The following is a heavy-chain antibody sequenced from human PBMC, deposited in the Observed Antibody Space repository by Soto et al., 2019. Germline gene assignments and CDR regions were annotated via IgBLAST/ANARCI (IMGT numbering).Heavy chain of an antibody. CDR1: GFTFSSYG. CDR2: ISYDGSNK. J-gene: IGHJ4*02. D-gene: IGHD3-16*01. V-gene: IGHV3-30*18. CDR3: AKGEGFPDY. Sequence: QVQLVESGGGVVQPGRSLRLSCAASGFTFSSYGMHWVRQAPGKGLEWVAVISYDGSNKYYADSVKGRFTISSDNSKNTLYLQMNSLRAEDTAVYYCAKGEGFPDYWGQGTLVTVSS.